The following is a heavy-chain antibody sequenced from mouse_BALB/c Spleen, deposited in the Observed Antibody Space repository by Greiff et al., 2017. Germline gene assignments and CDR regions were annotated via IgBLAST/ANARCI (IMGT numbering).Heavy chain of an antibody. CDR2: INPGSGGT. CDR1: GYAFTNYL. J-gene: IGHJ4*01. CDR3: AREENDGYYFAMDY. Sequence: VQLQQSGAELVRPGTSVKVSCKASGYAFTNYLIEWVKQRPGQGLEWIGVINPGSGGTNYNEKFKGKATLTADKSSSTAYMQLSSLTSDDSAVYFCAREENDGYYFAMDYRGQGTSVTVSS. D-gene: IGHD2-3*01. V-gene: IGHV1-54*01.